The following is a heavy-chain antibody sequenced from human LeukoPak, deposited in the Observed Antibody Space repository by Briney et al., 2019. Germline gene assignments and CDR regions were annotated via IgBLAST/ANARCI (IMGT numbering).Heavy chain of an antibody. CDR2: INHSGST. Sequence: PSETLSLTCAVYGGSFSGYYWSWIRQPPGKGLEWIGEINHSGSTNYNPSLKSRVTISVDTSKNQFSLKLSSVTAADTAVYYCARYXGGXYGSGKFGLFDYWGQGTLVTVSS. D-gene: IGHD3-10*01. J-gene: IGHJ4*02. V-gene: IGHV4-34*01. CDR1: GGSFSGYY. CDR3: ARYXGGXYGSGKFGLFDY.